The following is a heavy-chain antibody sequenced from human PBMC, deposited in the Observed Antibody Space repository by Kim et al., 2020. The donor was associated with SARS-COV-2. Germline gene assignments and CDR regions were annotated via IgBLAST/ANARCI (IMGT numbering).Heavy chain of an antibody. D-gene: IGHD3-10*01. V-gene: IGHV3-53*01. CDR2: IYSGGST. Sequence: GGSLRLSCAASGFTVSSNYMSWVRQAPGKGLEWVSVIYSGGSTYYADSVKGRFTISRDNSKNTLYLQMNSLRAEDTAVYYCAGAMVRGVIITGDMDVWGQGTTVTVSS. CDR3: AGAMVRGVIITGDMDV. CDR1: GFTVSSNY. J-gene: IGHJ6*02.